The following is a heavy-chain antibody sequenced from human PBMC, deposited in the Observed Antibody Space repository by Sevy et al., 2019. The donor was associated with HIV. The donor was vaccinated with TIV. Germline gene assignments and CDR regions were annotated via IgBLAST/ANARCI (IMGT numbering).Heavy chain of an antibody. J-gene: IGHJ6*03. V-gene: IGHV3-30-3*01. D-gene: IGHD6-13*01. CDR2: ISYDGSNK. Sequence: GGSLRLSCAASGFTFSSYAMHWVRQAPGKGLEWVAVISYDGSNKYYADSVKGRFTISRDNSKNTLYLQMNSLRAEDTAVYYYSRDNEQQLVHRHYYYYYMDVWGKGTTVTVSS. CDR1: GFTFSSYA. CDR3: SRDNEQQLVHRHYYYYYMDV.